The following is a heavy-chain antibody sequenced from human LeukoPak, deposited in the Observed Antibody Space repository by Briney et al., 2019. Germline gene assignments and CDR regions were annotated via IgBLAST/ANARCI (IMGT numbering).Heavy chain of an antibody. CDR2: IKQDGSEK. D-gene: IGHD3-10*01. J-gene: IGHJ5*02. Sequence: AGGSLRLSCAASGFTFSSYWMSWVRQAPGKGLEWVANIKQDGSEKYYVDSVKGRFTISRDNAKNSLYLQMNSLRAEDTAVYYCARVITMVRASYYSRVIIRTGDWFDPWGQGTLVTVSS. V-gene: IGHV3-7*01. CDR3: ARVITMVRASYYSRVIIRTGDWFDP. CDR1: GFTFSSYW.